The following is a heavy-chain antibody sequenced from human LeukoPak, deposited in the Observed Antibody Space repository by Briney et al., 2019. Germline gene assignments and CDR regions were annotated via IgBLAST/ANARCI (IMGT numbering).Heavy chain of an antibody. CDR2: IYHTGST. Sequence: SETLSLTCTVSGYSISSGYYWGWIRQPPGKGLEWIGSIYHTGSTYYNPSLKSRVTISVDTSKNQFSLKLSSVTAADTAVYYCARVRGTFTGHSDYWGQGTLVTVSS. V-gene: IGHV4-38-2*02. CDR1: GYSISSGYY. J-gene: IGHJ4*02. D-gene: IGHD4-23*01. CDR3: ARVRGTFTGHSDY.